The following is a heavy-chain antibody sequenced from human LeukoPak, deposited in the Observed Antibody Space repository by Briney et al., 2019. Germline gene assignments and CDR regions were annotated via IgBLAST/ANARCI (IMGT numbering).Heavy chain of an antibody. D-gene: IGHD1-26*01. J-gene: IGHJ4*02. CDR3: ARGSEWELLSCDF. CDR2: ISTSSSYI. CDR1: GFTFSSYS. V-gene: IGHV3-21*01. Sequence: GGSLRLSCAASGFTFSSYSMNWARQAPGKGLEWVSSISTSSSYIYYADSVKGRFTISRDNAKNSLYLQMNSLRAEDTAVYYCARGSEWELLSCDFWGQGTVVTVSS.